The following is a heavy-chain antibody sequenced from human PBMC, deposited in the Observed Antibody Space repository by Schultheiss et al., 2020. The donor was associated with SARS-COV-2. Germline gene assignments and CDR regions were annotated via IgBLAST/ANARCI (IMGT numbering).Heavy chain of an antibody. D-gene: IGHD3-10*01. V-gene: IGHV3-30*18. J-gene: IGHJ4*02. CDR2: ISYDGSNK. CDR1: GFTFSSYW. Sequence: GGSLRLSCAASGFTFSSYWMHWVRQAPGKGLEWVAVISYDGSNKYYADSVKGRFTISRDNSKNTLYLQMNSLRAEDTAVYYCAKDRSGTYSHPVDIDYWGQGALVTVSS. CDR3: AKDRSGTYSHPVDIDY.